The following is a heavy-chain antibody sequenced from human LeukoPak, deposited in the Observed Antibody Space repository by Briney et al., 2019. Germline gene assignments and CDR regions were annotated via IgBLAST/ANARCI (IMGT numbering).Heavy chain of an antibody. D-gene: IGHD3-22*01. CDR2: IYTSGST. CDR1: GGSISSGSYY. J-gene: IGHJ4*02. CDR3: ARLHPSYYYDSSGYYFDY. V-gene: IGHV4-61*02. Sequence: PSETLSLTCTVSGGSISSGSYYWSWIRQPAGKGLEWIGRIYTSGSTNYNPSLKSRVTISVDTSKNQFSLKLSSVTAADTAVYYCARLHPSYYYDSSGYYFDYWGQGTLVTVSS.